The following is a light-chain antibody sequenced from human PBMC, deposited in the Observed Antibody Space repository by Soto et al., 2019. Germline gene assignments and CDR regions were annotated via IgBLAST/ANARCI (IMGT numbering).Light chain of an antibody. CDR2: GAS. CDR3: QQYGSSGT. Sequence: EIVLTQSPGTPSLSPGERATLSCRASQSVSNNYLAWYQQKPGQAPRLLIYGASNRVTGIPDRFSGSGSGTDFTLTISRLEPEDFAVYYCQQYGSSGTLGQGTKVDIK. V-gene: IGKV3-20*01. CDR1: QSVSNNY. J-gene: IGKJ1*01.